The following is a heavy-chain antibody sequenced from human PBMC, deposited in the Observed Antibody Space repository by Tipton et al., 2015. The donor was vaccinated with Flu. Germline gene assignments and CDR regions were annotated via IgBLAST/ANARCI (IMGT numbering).Heavy chain of an antibody. V-gene: IGHV3-11*01. CDR1: GFTFSDYY. CDR3: ARGEKRWLQLAIFP. Sequence: SLRLSCAASGFTFSDYYMSWIRQAPGKGLEWVSYISSSGSTIYYADSVKGRFTISRDNAKNSLYLQMNSLRAEDTAVYYCARGEKRWLQLAIFPWGQGTLVTVSS. CDR2: ISSSGSTI. D-gene: IGHD5-24*01. J-gene: IGHJ5*02.